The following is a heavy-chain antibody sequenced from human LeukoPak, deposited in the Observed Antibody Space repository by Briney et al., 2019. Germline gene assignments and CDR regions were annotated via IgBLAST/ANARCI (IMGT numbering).Heavy chain of an antibody. V-gene: IGHV4-59*01. D-gene: IGHD5-24*01. CDR3: ARALRDGYVRYFDY. Sequence: PSETLSLTCTVSDGSINNCYWNWIRRPPGKGLEWIGHIYYSGSTNYNPSLKSRVTISVDTSKNQFSLRLSSVTAADSAVYYCARALRDGYVRYFDYWGQGTLVTVSS. CDR2: IYYSGST. CDR1: DGSINNCY. J-gene: IGHJ4*02.